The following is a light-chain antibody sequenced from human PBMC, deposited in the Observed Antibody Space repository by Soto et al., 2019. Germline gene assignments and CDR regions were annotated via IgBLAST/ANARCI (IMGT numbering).Light chain of an antibody. Sequence: LTQPASVSGSPGQSITISCTGTSSGVGGYNYVSWYQQHPGKAPKFMIYDVSNRPSGVSNRFSGSKSGNTASLTISGLQAEDEADYYCSSYTTSNTRQIVFGTGTKVTVL. V-gene: IGLV2-14*01. CDR3: SSYTTSNTRQIV. CDR1: SSGVGGYNY. J-gene: IGLJ1*01. CDR2: DVS.